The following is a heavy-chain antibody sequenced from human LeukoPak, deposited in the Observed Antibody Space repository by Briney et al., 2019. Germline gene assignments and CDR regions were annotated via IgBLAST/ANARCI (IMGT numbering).Heavy chain of an antibody. J-gene: IGHJ4*02. CDR2: ISAYNGNT. D-gene: IGHD5-12*01. Sequence: GASVKVSCKTSGYTXNSYGISWVRQAPGQGLEWMGWISAYNGNTNYAQKFQGRLTMTTDTSTSTAYMEMRSLRSDDTAVYYCARAEPLVVTIFDYWGQGTLVTVSS. CDR3: ARAEPLVVTIFDY. V-gene: IGHV1-18*01. CDR1: GYTXNSYG.